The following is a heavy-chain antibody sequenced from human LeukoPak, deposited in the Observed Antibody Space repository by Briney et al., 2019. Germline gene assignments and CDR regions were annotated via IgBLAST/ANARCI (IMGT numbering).Heavy chain of an antibody. CDR2: INAGNGNT. J-gene: IGHJ4*02. V-gene: IGHV1-3*01. D-gene: IGHD3-9*01. CDR1: GYTFTSCA. CDR3: AIFPYDILTGDFDY. Sequence: GASVKVSCKASGYTFTSCAMHWVRQAPGQRLEWMGWINAGNGNTKYSQKFQGRVTITRDTSASTAYMELSSLRSEDTAVYYCAIFPYDILTGDFDYWGQGTLVTVSS.